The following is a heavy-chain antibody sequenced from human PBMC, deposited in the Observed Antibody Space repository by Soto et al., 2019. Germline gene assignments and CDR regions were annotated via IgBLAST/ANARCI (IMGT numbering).Heavy chain of an antibody. CDR2: LTNGGTTI. J-gene: IGHJ4*02. V-gene: IGHV3-48*02. Sequence: GGSLRLSCAASGITFCSYSMNWVRQAPGKGLAWISYLTNGGTTIYYADSVKGRFTISRDNAKNSLYLHMNSLRDDDTAVYYCATPVVRFLEWTTDYWGQGTLVTVSS. CDR3: ATPVVRFLEWTTDY. CDR1: GITFCSYS. D-gene: IGHD3-3*01.